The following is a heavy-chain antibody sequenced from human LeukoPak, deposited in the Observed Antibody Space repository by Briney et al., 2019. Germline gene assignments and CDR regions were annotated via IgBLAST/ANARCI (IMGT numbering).Heavy chain of an antibody. CDR3: ARDPIGGCDFDY. CDR2: INPSGGST. V-gene: IGHV1-46*01. J-gene: IGHJ4*02. D-gene: IGHD5-12*01. CDR1: GYTFTSYY. Sequence: GASVKVSCKASGYTFTSYYMHWVRQAPGQGLEWMGIINPSGGSTSYAQKFQGRVTMTRDTSTSTVYMELSSLRSDDTAVYYCARDPIGGCDFDYWGQGTLVTVSS.